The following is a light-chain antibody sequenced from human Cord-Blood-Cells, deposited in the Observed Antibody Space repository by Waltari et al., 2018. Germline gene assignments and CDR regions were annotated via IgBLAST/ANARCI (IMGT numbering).Light chain of an antibody. Sequence: QSALTQPASASGSPGQSTPIYCPGTSTAVGGYNHVSRYQQHPGKAPKLMIDDVSNRPSGVSNRFSGSKSGNTASLTISGLQAEDEADYYCSSYTSSSVVFGGGTKLTVL. CDR3: SSYTSSSVV. J-gene: IGLJ2*01. CDR2: DVS. CDR1: STAVGGYNH. V-gene: IGLV2-14*03.